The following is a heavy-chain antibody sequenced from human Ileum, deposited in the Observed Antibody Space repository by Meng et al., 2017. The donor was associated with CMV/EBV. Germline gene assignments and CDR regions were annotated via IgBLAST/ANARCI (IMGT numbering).Heavy chain of an antibody. J-gene: IGHJ4*02. CDR2: MYFSGIA. CDR3: ARDLTNKWFYY. V-gene: IGHV4-39*07. Sequence: QRQLKESGPGLLKPAETLSLTCTASGDPISSGSHSWAWFRQPPGKRLEWIGSMYFSGIADYNPSLKSRVIISLHATQKQFSLRLTSVTAADSAVYFCARDLTNKWFYYWGQGTLVTVSS. CDR1: GDPISSGSHS. D-gene: IGHD1-26*01.